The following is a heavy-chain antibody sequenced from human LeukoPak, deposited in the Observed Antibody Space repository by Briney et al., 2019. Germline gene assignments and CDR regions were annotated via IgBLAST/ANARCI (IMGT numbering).Heavy chain of an antibody. V-gene: IGHV4-59*08. D-gene: IGHD1-26*01. J-gene: IGHJ4*02. Sequence: SETLSLTCTVSGGSISSYYWSWIRQPPGKGLEWIGYIFYSGSTNYNPSPTSRVTISVDTSKSQFSLNLSSVTAADTAVYYCARGARGSYSYWGQGTLVTVSS. CDR1: GGSISSYY. CDR2: IFYSGST. CDR3: ARGARGSYSY.